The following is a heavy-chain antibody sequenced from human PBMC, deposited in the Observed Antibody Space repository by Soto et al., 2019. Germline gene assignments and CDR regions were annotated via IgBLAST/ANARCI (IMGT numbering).Heavy chain of an antibody. Sequence: QVPLVQSGAEVKKPGASVKVSCQASGYTFTSYAMHWVRQAPGQRLEWMGWINAGNGNTKYSQKFQGRVTITRDTSASTAYMELSSLRSEDTAVYYCARAAFEYSSSEFDYWGQGTLVTVSS. V-gene: IGHV1-3*01. D-gene: IGHD6-6*01. CDR3: ARAAFEYSSSEFDY. CDR1: GYTFTSYA. J-gene: IGHJ4*02. CDR2: INAGNGNT.